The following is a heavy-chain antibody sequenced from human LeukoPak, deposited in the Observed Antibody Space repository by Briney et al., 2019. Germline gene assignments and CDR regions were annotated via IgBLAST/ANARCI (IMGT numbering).Heavy chain of an antibody. V-gene: IGHV7-4-1*02. D-gene: IGHD3-22*01. J-gene: IGHJ4*02. Sequence: ASVEVSCKASGYTFTSYAMNWVRQAPGQGLEWMGWINTNTGNPTYAQGFTGRFVFSLDTSVSTACLQISSLKAEDTAVYYCARVSYDRDFDYWGQGTLVTVSS. CDR3: ARVSYDRDFDY. CDR2: INTNTGNP. CDR1: GYTFTSYA.